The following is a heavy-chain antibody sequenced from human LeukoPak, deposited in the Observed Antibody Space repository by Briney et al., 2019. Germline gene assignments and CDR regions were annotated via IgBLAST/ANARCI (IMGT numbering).Heavy chain of an antibody. J-gene: IGHJ4*02. D-gene: IGHD5-24*01. CDR1: GFTFSSYG. V-gene: IGHV3-33*06. CDR3: AKGGDGYNYFGY. CDR2: IWYDGSNK. Sequence: GGSLRLSCAASGFTFSSYGMHWVRQAPGKGLEWVAVIWYDGSNKYYADSVKGRFTISRDNSKNTLYLQMNSLRAEDTAVYYCAKGGDGYNYFGYWGQGTLVTVSS.